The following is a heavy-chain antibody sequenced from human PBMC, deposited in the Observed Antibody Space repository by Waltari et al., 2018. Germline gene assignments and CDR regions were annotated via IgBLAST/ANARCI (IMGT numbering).Heavy chain of an antibody. Sequence: QLQLQESGPGLVQPSETLSLTCTVSGGSISSSSYYWGWIRQAPGKGLEWIGSIYYSGSPYYIPSLKSRVTLSVDTSKNQFALKLGSVTAADTAVYYCARDSTVTTLGIDIWGQGTMVTVSS. V-gene: IGHV4-39*02. D-gene: IGHD4-17*01. CDR3: ARDSTVTTLGIDI. CDR1: GGSISSSSYY. J-gene: IGHJ3*02. CDR2: IYYSGSP.